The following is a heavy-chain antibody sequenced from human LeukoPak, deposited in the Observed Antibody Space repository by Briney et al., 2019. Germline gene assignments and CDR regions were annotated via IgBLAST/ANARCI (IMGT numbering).Heavy chain of an antibody. CDR1: GYTFTSYG. V-gene: IGHV1-18*01. CDR3: ARSDSSSWFPFNSKVYYFDY. CDR2: ISAYNGNT. Sequence: GASVKVSCKASGYTFTSYGISWVRQAPGQGLEWMGWISAYNGNTNYAQKLQGRVTMTTDTSTSTAYMELRSLRSDDTAVYYCARSDSSSWFPFNSKVYYFDYWGQGTLVTVSS. J-gene: IGHJ4*02. D-gene: IGHD6-13*01.